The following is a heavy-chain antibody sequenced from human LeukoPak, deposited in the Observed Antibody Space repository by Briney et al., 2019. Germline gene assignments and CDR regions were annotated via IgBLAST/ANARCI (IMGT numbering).Heavy chain of an antibody. V-gene: IGHV3-15*01. CDR3: TSTLGY. CDR2: IKTRANGGTT. J-gene: IGHJ4*02. CDR1: GFNFRDVW. Sequence: GGSLRLSCAASGFNFRDVWMTWVHQAPGKGLEWVGLIKTRANGGTTDYAAPVKGRFTISRDDSKNTLYLQMSSLGTEDTAVYYCTSTLGYWGQRTLVTVSS.